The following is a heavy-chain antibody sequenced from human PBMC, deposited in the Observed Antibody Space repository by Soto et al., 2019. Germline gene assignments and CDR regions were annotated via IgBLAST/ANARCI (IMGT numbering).Heavy chain of an antibody. CDR3: ARVHTEDGYDFLRHFDY. D-gene: IGHD5-12*01. Sequence: QVQLVQSGAEVKKPGASVKVSCKASGYTFTSYGISWVRQAPGQGRDGMGWISAYNGNTNYAQKLQGRVTMTTDTSTSTAYMELRSLRSDDTDVYYCARVHTEDGYDFLRHFDYWGQGTLVTVSS. CDR1: GYTFTSYG. V-gene: IGHV1-18*01. J-gene: IGHJ4*02. CDR2: ISAYNGNT.